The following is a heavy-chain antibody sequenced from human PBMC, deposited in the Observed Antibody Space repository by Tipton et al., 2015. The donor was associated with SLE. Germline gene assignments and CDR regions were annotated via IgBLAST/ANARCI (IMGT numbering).Heavy chain of an antibody. J-gene: IGHJ6*02. CDR2: IFFTGST. V-gene: IGHV4-59*01. CDR1: GFTFSSYS. Sequence: LRLSCAASGFTFSSYSLSWVRQAPGKGLEWIGFIFFTGSTDYNPSLQSRVTISVDTSENQFSLRLTSVTAADTAVYYCARGMVTWRGAIIGVDVWGQGTTVNVSS. CDR3: ARGMVTWRGAIIGVDV. D-gene: IGHD2-21*02.